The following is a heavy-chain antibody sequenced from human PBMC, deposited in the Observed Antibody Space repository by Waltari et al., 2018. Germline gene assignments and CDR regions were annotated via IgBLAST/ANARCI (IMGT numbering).Heavy chain of an antibody. CDR3: TRERRQLELVASFDV. D-gene: IGHD1-1*01. CDR2: IYSSGST. J-gene: IGHJ3*01. V-gene: IGHV4-4*07. CDR1: GCSIRSYY. Sequence: QVQLQESGPGLVKSSETLSLTCTISGCSIRSYYWSWIRQPAGKGLEWIGRIYSSGSTNDSPSLDSRVSMSIDTSTNQFSLKLKSVTAADTAIYYCTRERRQLELVASFDVWGHGTKVSVSS.